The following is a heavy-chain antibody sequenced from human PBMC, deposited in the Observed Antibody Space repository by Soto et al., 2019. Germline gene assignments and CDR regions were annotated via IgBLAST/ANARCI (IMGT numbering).Heavy chain of an antibody. J-gene: IGHJ6*02. CDR2: IIPIFGTA. D-gene: IGHD6-13*01. CDR3: ARGAAGTYYYGMDV. V-gene: IGHV1-69*13. CDR1: GGTFSSYA. Sequence: GASVKVSCKASGGTFSSYAISWVRQAPGQGLEWMGGIIPIFGTANYAQKFQGRVTITADESTSTAYMELSSLRSEDTAVYYCARGAAGTYYYGMDVWGQGTTVTVSS.